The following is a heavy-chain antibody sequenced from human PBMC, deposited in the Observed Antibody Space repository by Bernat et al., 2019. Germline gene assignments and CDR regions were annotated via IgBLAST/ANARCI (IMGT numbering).Heavy chain of an antibody. D-gene: IGHD3-16*01. J-gene: IGHJ4*02. CDR3: AREFGCERFDY. V-gene: IGHV1-46*01. Sequence: VQLVESGAEVKKPGASVKISCKAAGYTFTSYYIHWVRQAPGQGLEWMGIINTGAGNTNYAQKFRDRVTMTRDTSTSTVYMELNSRGSEDTAVYHCAREFGCERFDYWGQGTLLTVSS. CDR2: INTGAGNT. CDR1: GYTFTSYY.